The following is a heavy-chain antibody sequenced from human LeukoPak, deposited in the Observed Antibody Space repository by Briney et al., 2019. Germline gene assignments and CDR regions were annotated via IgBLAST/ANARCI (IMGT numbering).Heavy chain of an antibody. J-gene: IGHJ5*02. Sequence: GGSLRLSCAASGFTFSSYSMNWVRQAPGKGLEWVSSISSSSSYIYYADSVKGRFTISRDNAKNSLYLQMNSLRAEDTAVYYCARGHGYIEYNWFDPWGQGTLVTVSS. CDR2: ISSSSSYI. V-gene: IGHV3-21*01. D-gene: IGHD6-13*01. CDR3: ARGHGYIEYNWFDP. CDR1: GFTFSSYS.